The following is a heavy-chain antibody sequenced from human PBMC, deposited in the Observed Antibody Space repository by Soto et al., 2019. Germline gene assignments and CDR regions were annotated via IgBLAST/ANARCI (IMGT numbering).Heavy chain of an antibody. V-gene: IGHV4-31*03. J-gene: IGHJ4*02. CDR3: TRDAPLWFGELSQ. CDR1: GDSTSRHAYY. CDR2: IYHSGST. Sequence: SXTLCLTCTVSGDSTSRHAYYCSWILQHPGKCLEWIGHIYHSGSTYYNPSLKSRVIISIDTSKNQFSLNLSSVTAADTATYYCTRDAPLWFGELSQWGQGIQVTVSS. D-gene: IGHD3-10*01.